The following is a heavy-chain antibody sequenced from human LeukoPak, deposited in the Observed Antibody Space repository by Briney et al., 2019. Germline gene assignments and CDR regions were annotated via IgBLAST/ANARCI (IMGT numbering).Heavy chain of an antibody. Sequence: GASVKVSCKASGYTFTTYDINWVRQAPGQGPEWMGWLNPNSGETGYAQKFQGRVTITRDTSISTAYMELRSLRSEDTAVYYCVRGVRGSWSGDEYFQYWGQGTLVIVSS. D-gene: IGHD6-13*01. CDR2: LNPNSGET. V-gene: IGHV1-8*03. J-gene: IGHJ1*01. CDR3: VRGVRGSWSGDEYFQY. CDR1: GYTFTTYD.